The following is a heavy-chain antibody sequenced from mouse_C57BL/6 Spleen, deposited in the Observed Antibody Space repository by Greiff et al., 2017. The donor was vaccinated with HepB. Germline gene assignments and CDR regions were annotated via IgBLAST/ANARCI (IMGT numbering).Heavy chain of an antibody. Sequence: EVQLVESGPGMVKPSQSLSLTCTVTGYSITSGYDWHWIRHFPGNKLEWMGYISYSGSTNYNPSLKSRISITHDTSKNHFFLKLNSVTTEDTATYYCARGGLGRGFDYWGQGTTLTVSS. CDR1: GYSITSGYD. D-gene: IGHD4-1*01. CDR2: ISYSGST. CDR3: ARGGLGRGFDY. V-gene: IGHV3-1*01. J-gene: IGHJ2*01.